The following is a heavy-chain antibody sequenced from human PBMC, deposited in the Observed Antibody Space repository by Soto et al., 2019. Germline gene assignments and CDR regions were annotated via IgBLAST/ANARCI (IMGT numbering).Heavy chain of an antibody. CDR1: GGTFSSYA. CDR3: ARDLVAGGAWFDP. D-gene: IGHD5-12*01. V-gene: IGHV1-18*01. J-gene: IGHJ5*02. Sequence: GASVKVSCKASGGTFSSYAISWVRQAPGQGLEWMGWISAYNGNTNYAQKLQGRVTMTTDTSTSTAYMGLRSLRSDDTAVYYCARDLVAGGAWFDPWGQGTLLTVSS. CDR2: ISAYNGNT.